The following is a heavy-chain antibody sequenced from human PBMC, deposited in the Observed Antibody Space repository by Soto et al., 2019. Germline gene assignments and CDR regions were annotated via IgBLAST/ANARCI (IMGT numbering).Heavy chain of an antibody. CDR1: GFTFDDYT. V-gene: IGHV3-43*01. D-gene: IGHD1-1*01. CDR3: AKDIGYSTEGGFDY. J-gene: IGHJ4*02. CDR2: ISWDGGST. Sequence: GGSLRLSCAASGFTFDDYTMHWVRQAPGKGLEWVSLISWDGGSTYYADSVKGRFTISRDNSKNSLYLQMNSLRTEDTALYYCAKDIGYSTEGGFDYWGQGTLVTVSS.